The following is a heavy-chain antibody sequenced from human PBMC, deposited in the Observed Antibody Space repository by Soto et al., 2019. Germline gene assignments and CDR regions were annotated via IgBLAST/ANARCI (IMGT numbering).Heavy chain of an antibody. J-gene: IGHJ4*02. V-gene: IGHV3-30-3*01. CDR1: GFTFSSYA. Sequence: GGSLRLSCAASGFTFSSYAMHWVRQAPGKGLEWVAVISYDGSNKYYADSGKGRFPISRDNSKNTLYLQMNSLRPEDTAVYYCARDRRKAYGDYDHPLYYFDYWGQGTLVTVSS. CDR2: ISYDGSNK. D-gene: IGHD4-17*01. CDR3: ARDRRKAYGDYDHPLYYFDY.